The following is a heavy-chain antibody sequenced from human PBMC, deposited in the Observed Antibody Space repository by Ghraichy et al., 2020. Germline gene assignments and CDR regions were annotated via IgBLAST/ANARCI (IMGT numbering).Heavy chain of an antibody. CDR3: ARYCISPTCRDFDY. Sequence: GGSLRLSCAASGFTFISYSMNWVRQAPGKGPEWVSSISSSDSQIYYADSVKGRFTISRDNAKNSLYLQMNSLRAENTAVYYCARYCISPTCRDFDYWGQGTLVTVSS. D-gene: IGHD2-2*01. V-gene: IGHV3-21*01. CDR2: ISSSDSQI. J-gene: IGHJ4*02. CDR1: GFTFISYS.